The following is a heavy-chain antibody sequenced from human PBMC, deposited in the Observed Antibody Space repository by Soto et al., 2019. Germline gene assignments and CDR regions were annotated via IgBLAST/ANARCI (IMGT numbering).Heavy chain of an antibody. J-gene: IGHJ5*02. Sequence: GGSLRLSCTASGFTVRNNYMSWVRQAAGKGLEWVSVIYGGGSKDYADSVKGRFIISRDNSKNTLYLQMNSLRAEDTAVYYCARAQDGYNFLYGPTWGQGTQVTVSS. V-gene: IGHV3-53*03. D-gene: IGHD5-12*01. CDR1: GFTVRNNY. CDR3: ARAQDGYNFLYGPT. CDR2: IYGGGSK.